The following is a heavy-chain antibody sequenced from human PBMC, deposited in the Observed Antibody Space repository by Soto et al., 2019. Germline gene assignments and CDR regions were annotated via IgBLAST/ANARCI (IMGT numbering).Heavy chain of an antibody. J-gene: IGHJ3*02. Sequence: QVQLQESGPGLVKPSETLSLTCTVSGGSISSYYWSWIRQPPGKGLEWIGYNYYSGSTNYNPSLKRRVTISVATSKNQFSLKVSSVTAADTAVYYSARRYGDAFDIWGQGTMVTVSS. CDR2: NYYSGST. V-gene: IGHV4-59*12. CDR3: ARRYGDAFDI. CDR1: GGSISSYY. D-gene: IGHD4-17*01.